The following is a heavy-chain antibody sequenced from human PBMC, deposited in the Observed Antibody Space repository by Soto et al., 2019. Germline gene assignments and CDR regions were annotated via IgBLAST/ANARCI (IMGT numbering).Heavy chain of an antibody. CDR2: ISGSGGST. CDR1: GFTFSSYA. Sequence: GGSLRLSCAASGFTFSSYAMSWFRQAPEKGLEWVSAISGSGGSTYYADSVKGRFTISKDNSKNTVYLQMNSLRAEDTAVYYCAKSLEIRFLEWFSLGYWGQGTLVTVSS. CDR3: AKSLEIRFLEWFSLGY. J-gene: IGHJ4*02. V-gene: IGHV3-23*01. D-gene: IGHD3-3*01.